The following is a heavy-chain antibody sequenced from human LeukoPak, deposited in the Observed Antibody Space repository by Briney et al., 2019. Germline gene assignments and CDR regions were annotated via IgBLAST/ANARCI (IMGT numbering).Heavy chain of an antibody. V-gene: IGHV4-39*01. CDR2: IYYSGST. CDR3: ARTGYDIRPFGI. J-gene: IGHJ3*02. CDR1: GGSFSISNYY. D-gene: IGHD5-18*01. Sequence: PSETLSLTCTVSGGSFSISNYYWGWIRQPPGKDLEYLGTIYYSGSTSYNPSLTSRVTISLDSPKNQFSLKLNSVTAADTAVYYCARTGYDIRPFGIWGQGTMVTVSS.